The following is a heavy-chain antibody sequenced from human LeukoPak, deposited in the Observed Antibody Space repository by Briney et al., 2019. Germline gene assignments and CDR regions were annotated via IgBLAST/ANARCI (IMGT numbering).Heavy chain of an antibody. CDR2: MNPNSGNT. V-gene: IGHV1-8*03. D-gene: IGHD1-26*01. Sequence: ASVKVSCKASGYTFTSYDINWVRQATGQGLEWMGWMNPNSGNTGYAQKFQGRVTITRNTSISTAYMELSSLRSEDTAVYYCARAPWDSYYMDVWGKGTTVTVSS. CDR1: GYTFTSYD. CDR3: ARAPWDSYYMDV. J-gene: IGHJ6*03.